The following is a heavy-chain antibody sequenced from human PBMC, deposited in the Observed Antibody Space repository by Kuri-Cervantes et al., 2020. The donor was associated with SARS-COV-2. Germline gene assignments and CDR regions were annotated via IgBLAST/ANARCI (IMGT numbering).Heavy chain of an antibody. CDR3: ARDLQYRGQYYYYGLDV. Sequence: GESLKISCAASGFTFSSYAMHWVRQAPGKGLEWVAVISYDGSNKYYADSVKGRFTISRDNFNNMLYLQMNDLRAEDTAVYYCARDLQYRGQYYYYGLDVWGQGATVTVLL. CDR1: GFTFSSYA. D-gene: IGHD3-16*01. CDR2: ISYDGSNK. J-gene: IGHJ6*02. V-gene: IGHV3-30-3*01.